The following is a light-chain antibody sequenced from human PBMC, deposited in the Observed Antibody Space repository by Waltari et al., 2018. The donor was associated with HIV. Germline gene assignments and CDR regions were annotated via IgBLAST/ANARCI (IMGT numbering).Light chain of an antibody. Sequence: QTVVTQAPSLSVSPCKTSTPPCPLHPCSGPPSYFPSSYQVPPGQPPRRLPYNTDVRSSGVPDRFSGAIFGNKATLTLTGAQADDESLYYCVLYVRSGRVFGGGTKLTVL. J-gene: IGLJ2*01. CDR3: VLYVRSGRV. V-gene: IGLV8-61*01. CDR1: PCSGPPSYF. CDR2: NTD.